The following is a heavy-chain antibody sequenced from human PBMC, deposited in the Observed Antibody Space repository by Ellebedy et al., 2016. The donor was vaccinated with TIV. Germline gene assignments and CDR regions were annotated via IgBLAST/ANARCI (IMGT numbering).Heavy chain of an antibody. CDR1: GFNFSDHY. V-gene: IGHV3-11*04. CDR2: IHGSSGPI. J-gene: IGHJ4*02. D-gene: IGHD6-19*01. CDR3: ARDNGPSAGIPPYYYFDY. Sequence: GGSLRLSCAASGFNFSDHYMSWIRQAPGMGLEWVSYIHGSSGPIYYADSVKGRFTVSRDNSKNSLYLQMSGLRSEDTSVFYCARDNGPSAGIPPYYYFDYWGQGTLVTVSS.